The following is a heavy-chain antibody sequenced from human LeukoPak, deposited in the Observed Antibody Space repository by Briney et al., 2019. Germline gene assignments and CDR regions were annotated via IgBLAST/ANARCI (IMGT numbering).Heavy chain of an antibody. Sequence: SGPTLVIPTQPLTLTCTFSGFSLSISGVGVGWIRQPPGKALEWLALIYWDDDKRYSPSLKSRLTITKDTSKNQVVLTMTNMDPVDTATYYCAHRRDVRYYGSGSFDYWGQGTLVTVSS. D-gene: IGHD3-10*01. J-gene: IGHJ4*02. CDR2: IYWDDDK. V-gene: IGHV2-5*02. CDR1: GFSLSISGVG. CDR3: AHRRDVRYYGSGSFDY.